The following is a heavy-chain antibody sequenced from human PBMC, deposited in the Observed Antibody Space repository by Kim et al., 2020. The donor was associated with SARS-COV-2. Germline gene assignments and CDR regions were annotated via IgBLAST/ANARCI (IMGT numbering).Heavy chain of an antibody. CDR1: GYTFTSYA. J-gene: IGHJ3*02. CDR2: INTNTGNP. D-gene: IGHD3-3*01. Sequence: ASVKVSCKASGYTFTSYAMNWVRQAPGQGLEWMGWINTNTGNPTYAQGFTGRFVFSLDTSVSTAYLQISSLKAEDTAVYYCARRPSYDFWSGYYISGAFDIWGQGTMVTVSS. V-gene: IGHV7-4-1*02. CDR3: ARRPSYDFWSGYYISGAFDI.